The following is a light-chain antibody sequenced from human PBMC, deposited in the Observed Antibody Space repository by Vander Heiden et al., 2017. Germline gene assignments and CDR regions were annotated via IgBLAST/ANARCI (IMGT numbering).Light chain of an antibody. CDR1: QSNTNY. J-gene: IGKJ4*01. CDR2: AAS. V-gene: IGKV1-39*01. Sequence: DIQMTQSPSSLSASVGGRVTITGRASQSNTNYVNWYQQKPGKAPKLLIYAASNLQSGVPSRFSGSGSRTDFTLTINSLQPEDFASYYCQQSYSSPLTFGGGTKVEIK. CDR3: QQSYSSPLT.